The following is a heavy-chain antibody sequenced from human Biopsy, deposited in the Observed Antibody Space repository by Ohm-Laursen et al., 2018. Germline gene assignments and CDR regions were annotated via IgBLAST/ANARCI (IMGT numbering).Heavy chain of an antibody. CDR3: ARRGSGGRSFDH. CDR2: ISDSGST. Sequence: GTLTLTCAVSGGSISSFYWTWIRQPPGKGPEWIGDISDSGSTNYKPSLKSRVIISVDTSKNQFSLNWSSVTAADTAVYYCARRGSGGRSFDHWGQGTLVTASS. CDR1: GGSISSFY. J-gene: IGHJ4*02. D-gene: IGHD2-15*01. V-gene: IGHV4-59*08.